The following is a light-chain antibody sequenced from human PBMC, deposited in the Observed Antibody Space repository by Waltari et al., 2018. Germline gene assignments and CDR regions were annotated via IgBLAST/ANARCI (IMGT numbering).Light chain of an antibody. CDR1: HRIDYW. CDR3: QQYRDYPLT. Sequence: DFQMTQSPSTLAASVVDRVTIACRASHRIDYWWAWYQRTPGKAPKLLISDAFNLDRGVPSMFSGSGSGTEFALTISSLQPDDFATYYCQQYRDYPLTFGGGTNLEIK. J-gene: IGKJ4*01. V-gene: IGKV1-5*01. CDR2: DAF.